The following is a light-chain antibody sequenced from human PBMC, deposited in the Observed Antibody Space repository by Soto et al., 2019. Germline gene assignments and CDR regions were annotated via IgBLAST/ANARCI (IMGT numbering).Light chain of an antibody. CDR2: AVN. CDR3: SSYASGNIYV. CDR1: SSDVGPYKY. Sequence: QSVLTQPPSAPGSPGQSVTISCTGTSSDVGPYKYVSWYQQHPGKAPKLIIYAVNQRPSGVPDRFSGSKSGNTASLTVSGLQAEDEADYYCSSYASGNIYVFGTGTKVTVL. J-gene: IGLJ1*01. V-gene: IGLV2-8*01.